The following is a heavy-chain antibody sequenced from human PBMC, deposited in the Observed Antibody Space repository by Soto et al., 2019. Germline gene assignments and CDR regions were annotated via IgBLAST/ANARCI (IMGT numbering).Heavy chain of an antibody. CDR2: ISHDGGVK. Sequence: QVHPGESGGGVVQPGRSLRLSCAASGFTFSTTGLHWVRQAPGKGLEWVAMISHDGGVKHYTDSVKGRFTISRDTSNNAVYLQLNRLRPEDTAMYHCAKDLYGAGWYNHVDPWGQGTLVTVSS. CDR3: AKDLYGAGWYNHVDP. CDR1: GFTFSTTG. D-gene: IGHD6-19*01. J-gene: IGHJ5*02. V-gene: IGHV3-30*18.